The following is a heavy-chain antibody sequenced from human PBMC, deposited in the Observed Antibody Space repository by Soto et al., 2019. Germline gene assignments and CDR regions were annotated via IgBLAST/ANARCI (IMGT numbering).Heavy chain of an antibody. CDR3: ARHRRGGTYYSCLDY. CDR1: GGSINSSTYY. J-gene: IGHJ4*02. Sequence: SETLSLTCTVSGGSINSSTYYWGWIRQPPGKRLEWIGSIYYSGNTFYNPSLKSRVTVSVDTSKNQFSLKLSSVTAADTAVYYCARHRRGGTYYSCLDYWGQGTLVTVSS. V-gene: IGHV4-39*01. CDR2: IYYSGNT. D-gene: IGHD2-15*01.